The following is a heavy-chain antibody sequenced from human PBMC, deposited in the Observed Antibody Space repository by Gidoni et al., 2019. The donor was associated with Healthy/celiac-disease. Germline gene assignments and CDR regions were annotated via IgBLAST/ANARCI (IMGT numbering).Heavy chain of an antibody. CDR3: AGDRGLPPYYYYGMDV. V-gene: IGHV3-23*04. D-gene: IGHD2-15*01. J-gene: IGHJ6*02. Sequence: EVQLVESGGGLVQPGGSLRLSCAASGFTFSSDAMGWVRQAPGKGLEWVSAISGSGGSTYYADSVKGRFTISRDNSKNTLYLQMNSLRAEDTAVYYCAGDRGLPPYYYYGMDVWGQGTTVTVSS. CDR2: ISGSGGST. CDR1: GFTFSSDA.